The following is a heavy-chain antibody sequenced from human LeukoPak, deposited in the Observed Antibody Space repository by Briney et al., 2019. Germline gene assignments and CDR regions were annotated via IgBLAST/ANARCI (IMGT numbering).Heavy chain of an antibody. CDR3: ARDYCRSTSCPPGY. D-gene: IGHD2-2*01. V-gene: IGHV1-2*02. J-gene: IGHJ4*02. CDR2: INPNSGGT. Sequence: GASVKVSCKASGYTFTGYYMHWVRQAPGQGLEWMGWINPNSGGTNYAQKFQGRATMTRDTSISTAYMELSRLRSDDTAVYYCARDYCRSTSCPPGYWGQGTLVTVSS. CDR1: GYTFTGYY.